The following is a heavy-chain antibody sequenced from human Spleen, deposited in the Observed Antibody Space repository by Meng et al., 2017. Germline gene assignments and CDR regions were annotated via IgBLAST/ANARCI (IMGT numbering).Heavy chain of an antibody. V-gene: IGHV4-34*01. CDR3: ARSLRDYYGSGRLGP. Sequence: QVQLQQWGAGLLKPSGTLSLTCAVYGGSFSGYYWSWIRQPPGKGLEWIGEINHSGSTNYNPSLKSRVTISIDTSKNQFSLKLSSVTAADTAVYYCARSLRDYYGSGRLGPWGQGTLVTVSS. CDR2: INHSGST. CDR1: GGSFSGYY. D-gene: IGHD3-10*01. J-gene: IGHJ5*02.